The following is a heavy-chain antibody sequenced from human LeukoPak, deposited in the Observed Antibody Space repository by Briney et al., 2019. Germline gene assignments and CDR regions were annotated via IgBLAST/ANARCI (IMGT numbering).Heavy chain of an antibody. CDR1: GFTFSDYG. CDR2: IRYDGSNK. J-gene: IGHJ4*02. Sequence: PGGSLRLSCAASGFTFSDYGMHWVRQAPGKGLEWVAFIRYDGSNKYYADPVKGRFTISRDNSKNTLYLQMNSLRAEDTAVYCCAKDRNIVVVPGVMSPIGYWGQGTLVTVSS. V-gene: IGHV3-30*02. D-gene: IGHD2-2*01. CDR3: AKDRNIVVVPGVMSPIGY.